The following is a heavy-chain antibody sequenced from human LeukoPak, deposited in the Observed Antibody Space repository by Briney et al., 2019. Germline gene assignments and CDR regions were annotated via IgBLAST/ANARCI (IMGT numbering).Heavy chain of an antibody. CDR1: GFTFSDYY. J-gene: IGHJ6*04. V-gene: IGHV3-11*06. Sequence: GGSLTLSCAASGFTFSDYYMSWLRQAPGEVLEWVSYISSSSSYTNYADSVEDRFTISRENPKNSLYLQMKSLRAEDTAVYYCARKWQQPEGYYHGMDVWGKGPRVSV. CDR3: ARKWQQPEGYYHGMDV. CDR2: ISSSSSYT. D-gene: IGHD6-13*01.